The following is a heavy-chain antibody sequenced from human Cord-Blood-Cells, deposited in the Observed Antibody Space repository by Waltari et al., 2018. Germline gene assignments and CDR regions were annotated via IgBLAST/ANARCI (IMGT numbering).Heavy chain of an antibody. CDR1: GCSLSSYY. J-gene: IGHJ2*01. CDR2: IYYSGST. Sequence: QVQLQESGPGLVKPSETLSLTCTVSGCSLSSYYSPWIRQPPGKGLEWIGYIYYSGSTNYNPSLKSRVTISVDTSKNQFSLKLSSVTAADTAVYYCAREVYSNPYWYFDLWGRGTLVTVSS. CDR3: AREVYSNPYWYFDL. V-gene: IGHV4-59*01. D-gene: IGHD4-4*01.